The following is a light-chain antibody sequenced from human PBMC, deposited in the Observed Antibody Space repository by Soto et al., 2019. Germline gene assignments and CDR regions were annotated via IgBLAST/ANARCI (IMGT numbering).Light chain of an antibody. Sequence: EIVMTQSPATLSVSPGERATLSCRASQSVSSNLAWYQQKPGQAPRLLIYGASTRATGIPARFSGSGSRTEFTLTISSLQSEDFAVYYCQQHNNWPPYTFGQGTKLEIK. CDR2: GAS. CDR3: QQHNNWPPYT. J-gene: IGKJ2*01. V-gene: IGKV3-15*01. CDR1: QSVSSN.